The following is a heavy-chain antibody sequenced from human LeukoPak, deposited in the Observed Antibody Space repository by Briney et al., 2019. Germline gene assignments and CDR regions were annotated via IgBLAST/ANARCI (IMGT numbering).Heavy chain of an antibody. J-gene: IGHJ3*01. CDR2: ITTSSDT. Sequence: GGSLRLSCATSGFTFSGHAMAWVRQTPGKGLQWVSVITTSSDTYYADSAKGGFTVSRDNSKSTLYLEMNSLRDEDTAVYHCAKRPSSSTSNSASAFDVWGQGTMVTVSS. CDR3: AKRPSSSTSNSASAFDV. CDR1: GFTFSGHA. V-gene: IGHV3-23*01. D-gene: IGHD2-2*01.